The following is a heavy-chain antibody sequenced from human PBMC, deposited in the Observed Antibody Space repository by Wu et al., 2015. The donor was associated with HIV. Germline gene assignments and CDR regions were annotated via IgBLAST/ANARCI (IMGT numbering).Heavy chain of an antibody. Sequence: QALLVQSGPEAKRPGASVNVSCKASYILSSYPIGWVRQAPGQRLEWMGWMNPKNGHIQPAQKFQDKITMSADNSAHTAYMELRSLTSDDTAIYFCARVQFDPDYYTYFDLWGQGTLVIVSS. CDR3: ARVQFDPDYYTYFDL. J-gene: IGHJ2*01. V-gene: IGHV1-18*01. CDR1: YILSSYP. D-gene: IGHD3-10*01. CDR2: MNPKNGHI.